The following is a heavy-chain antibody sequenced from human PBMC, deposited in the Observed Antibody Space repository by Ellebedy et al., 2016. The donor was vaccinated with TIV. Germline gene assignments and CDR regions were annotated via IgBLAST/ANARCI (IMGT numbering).Heavy chain of an antibody. V-gene: IGHV3-30*02. D-gene: IGHD5-12*01. Sequence: PGGSLRLSCAASGFTFSSYGMHWVRQAPGKGLEWVAFIRYDGSNKYYADSVKGRFTISRDNSKNTLYLQMNSLRAEDTAVYYCAGTVATTPIIDYWGQGTLVTVSS. CDR2: IRYDGSNK. CDR1: GFTFSSYG. CDR3: AGTVATTPIIDY. J-gene: IGHJ4*02.